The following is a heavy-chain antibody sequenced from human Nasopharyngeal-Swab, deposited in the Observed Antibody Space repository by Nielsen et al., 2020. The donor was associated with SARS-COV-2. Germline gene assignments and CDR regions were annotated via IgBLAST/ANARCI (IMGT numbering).Heavy chain of an antibody. Sequence: GESLKISCTASGFTFSSYAMSWVRQAPGKGLEWVSEISSSGSIAYYADSVKGRFTISRDNANNSLYLQINSLRADDTAVYYCVRDGALIQLWLLPHALDIWGQGTLVTVSS. CDR1: GFTFSSYA. D-gene: IGHD5-18*01. V-gene: IGHV3-48*03. CDR3: VRDGALIQLWLLPHALDI. J-gene: IGHJ3*02. CDR2: ISSSGSIA.